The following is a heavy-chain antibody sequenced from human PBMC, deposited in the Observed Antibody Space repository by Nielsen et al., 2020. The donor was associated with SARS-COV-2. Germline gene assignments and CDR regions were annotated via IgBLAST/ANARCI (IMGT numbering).Heavy chain of an antibody. CDR2: ISWNSGSI. J-gene: IGHJ4*02. CDR3: AKVDTGRDY. D-gene: IGHD5-18*01. V-gene: IGHV3-9*01. Sequence: SLKISCAASGFPFDDYAMHWVRQAPGKGLEWVSGISWNSGSIGYADSVKGRFTISRDNAKNSLYLQMNSLRAEDTALYYCAKVDTGRDYWGQGTLVTVSS. CDR1: GFPFDDYA.